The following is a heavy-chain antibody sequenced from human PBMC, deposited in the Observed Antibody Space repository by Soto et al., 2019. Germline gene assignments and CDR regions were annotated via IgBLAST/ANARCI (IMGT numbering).Heavy chain of an antibody. CDR1: GFTFSSYA. V-gene: IGHV3-23*01. CDR3: ARRGSGSYYDY. CDR2: ISGSGGST. J-gene: IGHJ4*02. D-gene: IGHD1-26*01. Sequence: EVQLLESGGGLVQPGGSLRLSCAASGFTFSSYAMRWVRQAPGKGLEWVSAISGSGGSTYYADSVKGRFTISRDNSNNTLYLQMNSRRAEDTAVYYCARRGSGSYYDYWGQGTLVTVSS.